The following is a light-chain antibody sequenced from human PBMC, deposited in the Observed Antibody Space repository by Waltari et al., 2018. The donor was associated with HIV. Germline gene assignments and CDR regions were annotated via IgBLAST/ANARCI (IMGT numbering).Light chain of an antibody. Sequence: QSALTQPASVSGSPGQSITISCTGTSSDVASYNLVSGYQHHPGKAPKVMIYAVTKRPSGVSDRFSGSKAGSTSSLTTSGLQAEDEADYYCCSYAVTSTYVFGTGTKVTVL. J-gene: IGLJ1*01. CDR1: SSDVASYNL. V-gene: IGLV2-23*02. CDR2: AVT. CDR3: CSYAVTSTYV.